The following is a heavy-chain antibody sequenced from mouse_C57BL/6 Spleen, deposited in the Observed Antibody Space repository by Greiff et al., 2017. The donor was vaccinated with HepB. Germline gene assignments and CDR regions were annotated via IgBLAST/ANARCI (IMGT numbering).Heavy chain of an antibody. CDR3: ARHYGSSAFAY. CDR2: IDPEGGET. J-gene: IGHJ3*01. D-gene: IGHD1-1*01. V-gene: IGHV14-2*01. CDR1: GFNIKDYY. Sequence: VQLQQSGAELVKPGASVKLSCTASGFNIKDYYMHWVKQRTEQGLEWIGRIDPEGGETKYAPKFQGKATITADTSSNTAYLQLSSLTSEDTAVYYCARHYGSSAFAYWGQGTLVTVSA.